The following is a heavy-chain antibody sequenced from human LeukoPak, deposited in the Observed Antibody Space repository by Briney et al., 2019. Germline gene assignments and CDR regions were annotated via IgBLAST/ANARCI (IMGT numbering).Heavy chain of an antibody. CDR1: GYTFTSHY. Sequence: ASVKVSCKASGYTFTSHYMHWVRQAPGQGLEWMGLINPSGSSTLYAQKFQGRVTMTRDMSTTTDYMELSSLRSEDTAVYYCARDPRNRYGGHEDYFDYWGQGTLVTVSS. CDR2: INPSGSST. D-gene: IGHD5-12*01. V-gene: IGHV1-46*01. J-gene: IGHJ4*02. CDR3: ARDPRNRYGGHEDYFDY.